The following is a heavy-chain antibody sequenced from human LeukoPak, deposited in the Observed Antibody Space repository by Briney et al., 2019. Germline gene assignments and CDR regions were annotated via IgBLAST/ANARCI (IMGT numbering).Heavy chain of an antibody. V-gene: IGHV3-53*05. CDR1: GFTVSSNY. J-gene: IGHJ4*02. CDR3: AKLSVVRGVIGDY. Sequence: GGSLRLSCAASGFTVSSNYMSWVRQAPGKGLEWVSVIYSGGNTYYADSVKGRFTVSRDNNKNTLYLQMNSLRAEDTAVYYCAKLSVVRGVIGDYWGQGTLVTVSS. CDR2: IYSGGNT. D-gene: IGHD3-10*01.